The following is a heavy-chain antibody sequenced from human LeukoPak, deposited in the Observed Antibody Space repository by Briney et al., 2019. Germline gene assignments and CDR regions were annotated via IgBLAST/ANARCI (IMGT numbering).Heavy chain of an antibody. Sequence: SSETLSLTCTVSGGSISSSSFYWGWIRQPPGKGLEWIGSIYYSGNTYYNPSLKSRVTISVDTSKNQFSLKLSSVTAADTAVYYCARLNQGNRFDYWGQGTLVTVPS. J-gene: IGHJ4*02. D-gene: IGHD1-14*01. CDR2: IYYSGNT. CDR3: ARLNQGNRFDY. V-gene: IGHV4-39*01. CDR1: GGSISSSSFY.